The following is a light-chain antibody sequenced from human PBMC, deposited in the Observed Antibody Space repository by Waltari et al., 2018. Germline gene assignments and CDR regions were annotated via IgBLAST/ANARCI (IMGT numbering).Light chain of an antibody. CDR3: SSYKTGSGWV. CDR1: SRDIGGYDY. Sequence: QSALTQPASVSGSPGQSITISCTGTSRDIGGYDYVSWYQQHPGKAPKLIIYDVTKPPSGVSNRFSGSKSGNTASLTISGLQAEDEDESDYYCSSYKTGSGWVVGGGTKLTVL. V-gene: IGLV2-14*01. CDR2: DVT. J-gene: IGLJ3*02.